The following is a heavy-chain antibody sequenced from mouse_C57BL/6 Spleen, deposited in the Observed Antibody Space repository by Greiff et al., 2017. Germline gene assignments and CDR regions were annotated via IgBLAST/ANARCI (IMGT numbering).Heavy chain of an antibody. V-gene: IGHV5-6*01. Sequence: EVQRVESGGDLVKPGGSLKLSCAASGFTFSSYGMSWVRQTPDKRLEWVATISSGGSYTYYPDSVKGRFTIARDNAKNTLYLQMSSLKSEDTAMYYCARHYGNYSYAMDYWGKGTSVTVAS. CDR3: ARHYGNYSYAMDY. CDR2: ISSGGSYT. J-gene: IGHJ4*01. CDR1: GFTFSSYG. D-gene: IGHD2-1*01.